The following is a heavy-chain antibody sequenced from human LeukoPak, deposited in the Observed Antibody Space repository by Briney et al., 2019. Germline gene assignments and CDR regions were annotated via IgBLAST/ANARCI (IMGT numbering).Heavy chain of an antibody. V-gene: IGHV3-9*01. CDR3: AKDITPFTMVRGVTPNFDY. CDR2: ISWNSGSI. D-gene: IGHD3-10*01. Sequence: PGGSLRLSCAASGFTFDDYAMPWVRQAPGKGLEWVSGISWNSGSIGYADSVKGRFTISRDNAKNSLYLQMNSLRAEDTALYYCAKDITPFTMVRGVTPNFDYWGQGTLVTVSS. J-gene: IGHJ4*02. CDR1: GFTFDDYA.